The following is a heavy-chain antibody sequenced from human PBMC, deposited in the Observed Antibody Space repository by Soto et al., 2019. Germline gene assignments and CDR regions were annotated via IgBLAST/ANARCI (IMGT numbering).Heavy chain of an antibody. V-gene: IGHV4-30-4*01. Sequence: SETLSLTCSVSGDSISNLDYFWAWIRQPPGQALEYIGYIYKSATTYYNPSFESRVAIPVDTSKSQFSLNVTSVTAADTAVYFCARGRYCLTGRCFPNWFDSWGQGALVTVSS. CDR2: IYKSATT. D-gene: IGHD7-27*01. J-gene: IGHJ5*01. CDR3: ARGRYCLTGRCFPNWFDS. CDR1: GDSISNLDYF.